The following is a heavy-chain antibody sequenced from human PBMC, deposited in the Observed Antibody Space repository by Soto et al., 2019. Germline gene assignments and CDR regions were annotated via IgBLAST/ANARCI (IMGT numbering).Heavy chain of an antibody. J-gene: IGHJ6*02. Sequence: ASVKVSCKASGYTFNSYAIHWVRPAPGQKLEWMGWINAGNGNTKYSQKFQGRVTITRDTSAGTAYMELRSLRSDDTAVYYCARVKNYDISTGFYGMDVWGQGTTVTVSS. CDR2: INAGNGNT. V-gene: IGHV1-3*01. CDR3: ARVKNYDISTGFYGMDV. CDR1: GYTFNSYA. D-gene: IGHD3-9*01.